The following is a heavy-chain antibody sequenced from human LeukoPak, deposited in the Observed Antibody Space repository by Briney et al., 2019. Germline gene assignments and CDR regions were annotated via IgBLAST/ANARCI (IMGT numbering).Heavy chain of an antibody. CDR2: ISYDGSNK. D-gene: IGHD3-10*01. V-gene: IGHV3-30*04. CDR1: GFTFSSHA. Sequence: GRSRRLSCAASGFTFSSHAIHWVRKPPGKGLEWVAVISYDGSNKNYADSVKGRFTISRDNSKDTLYLQMSSLRTEDTALYYCARVTQTLLWFGEFSDWGRGTLVTVSS. J-gene: IGHJ4*02. CDR3: ARVTQTLLWFGEFSD.